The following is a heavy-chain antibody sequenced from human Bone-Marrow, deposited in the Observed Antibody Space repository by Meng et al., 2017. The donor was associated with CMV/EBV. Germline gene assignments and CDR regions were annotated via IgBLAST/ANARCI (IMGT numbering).Heavy chain of an antibody. V-gene: IGHV3-21*01. CDR3: ARDNHVVVILYGMDV. Sequence: GESLKISCAASGFTFSSYVMNWVRQAPGKGLEWVSSISGSSRYIYYADSVKGRFTISRDNAKNSLYLQMNSLRAEDTAVYYCARDNHVVVILYGMDVWGQGTTVTVSS. J-gene: IGHJ6*02. D-gene: IGHD2-21*01. CDR2: ISGSSRYI. CDR1: GFTFSSYV.